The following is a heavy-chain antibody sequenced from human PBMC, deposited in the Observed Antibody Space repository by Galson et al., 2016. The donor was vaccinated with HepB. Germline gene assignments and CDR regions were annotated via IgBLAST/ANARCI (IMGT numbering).Heavy chain of an antibody. CDR1: GGSFSGYF. Sequence: SETLSLTCAVYGGSFSGYFWTWIRQPPGKGLEWIGEIYYSGSTNYSPSLKSRVTMSIDTSKNQFSLHLTSVTAADTAVYYCARRVSSGRGGLDLSNWGQGTLVSVSS. D-gene: IGHD3/OR15-3a*01. J-gene: IGHJ4*02. V-gene: IGHV4-34*01. CDR2: IYYSGST. CDR3: ARRVSSGRGGLDLSN.